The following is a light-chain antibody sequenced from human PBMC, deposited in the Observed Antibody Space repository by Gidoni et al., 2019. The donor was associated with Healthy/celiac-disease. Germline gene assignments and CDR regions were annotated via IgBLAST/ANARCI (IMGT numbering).Light chain of an antibody. CDR2: GAS. J-gene: IGKJ2*01. CDR1: QSVSSSY. V-gene: IGKV3-20*01. Sequence: EIVLPQSPGTLSLSPGERDTLSCRASQSVSSSYLAWYQQNPGQAPRLLIYGASSRATGIPDRFSGSGSGTDFTLTISRLEPEDFAVYYCQQYGSSPGYTFGQGTKLEIK. CDR3: QQYGSSPGYT.